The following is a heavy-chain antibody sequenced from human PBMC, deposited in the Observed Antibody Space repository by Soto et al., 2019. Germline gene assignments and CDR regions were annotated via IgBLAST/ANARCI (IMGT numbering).Heavy chain of an antibody. CDR2: IKANGLKT. V-gene: IGHV3-21*01. CDR3: ARVSGPEGSYGLGSLDY. Sequence: VGSLRLSCAASGFTFSTYAMAWVRQAPGKGLEWVSNIKANGLKTDYADPVKGRFTISRDNAKNTLYLQMNSLRAEDTAVYYCARVSGPEGSYGLGSLDYWGQGTLVTSPQ. J-gene: IGHJ4*02. CDR1: GFTFSTYA. D-gene: IGHD5-18*01.